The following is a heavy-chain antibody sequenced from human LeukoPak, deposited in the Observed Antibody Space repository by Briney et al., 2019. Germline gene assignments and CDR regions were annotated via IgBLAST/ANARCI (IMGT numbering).Heavy chain of an antibody. J-gene: IGHJ4*02. CDR1: GGSISSYY. V-gene: IGHV4-59*01. D-gene: IGHD3-3*01. CDR3: ARGEASYYDFWSGPLHFDY. Sequence: SETLSLTCTVSGGSISSYYWSWIRQPPGKGLEWIGYTYYSGSTNYNPSLKSRVTISVDTSKNQFSLKLSSVTAADTAVYYCARGEASYYDFWSGPLHFDYWGQGTLVTVSS. CDR2: TYYSGST.